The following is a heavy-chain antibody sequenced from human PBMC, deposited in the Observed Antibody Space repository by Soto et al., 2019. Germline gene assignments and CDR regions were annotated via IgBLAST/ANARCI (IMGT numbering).Heavy chain of an antibody. CDR1: GFTFSSYW. CDR2: ISYDGSNK. Sequence: GGSLRLSCAASGFTFSSYWMHWVRQAPGKGLEWVAVISYDGSNKYYADSVKGRFTISRDNSKNTLYLQMNSLRAEDTAVYYCARDPRSGDAFDIWGQGTMVTV. D-gene: IGHD4-17*01. J-gene: IGHJ3*02. CDR3: ARDPRSGDAFDI. V-gene: IGHV3-30-3*01.